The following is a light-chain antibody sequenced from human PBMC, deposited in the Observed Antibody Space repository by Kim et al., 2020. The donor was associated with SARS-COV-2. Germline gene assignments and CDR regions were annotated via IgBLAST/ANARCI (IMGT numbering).Light chain of an antibody. CDR1: QSVLNSYDNKNY. Sequence: DIVMTQYPDSLAVSLGERATIKCKSSQSVLNSYDNKNYLAWYQQKPGQCPKLLINWASTRDSGVPDRFSGSGSGTDLTLSISSLQAEDVAVYYCQQYNSNPRTFGQGTKVDIK. J-gene: IGKJ1*01. CDR2: WAS. CDR3: QQYNSNPRT. V-gene: IGKV4-1*01.